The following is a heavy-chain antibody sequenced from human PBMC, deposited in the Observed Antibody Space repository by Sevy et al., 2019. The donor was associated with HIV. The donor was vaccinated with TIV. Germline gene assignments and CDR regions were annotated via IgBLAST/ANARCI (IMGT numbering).Heavy chain of an antibody. Sequence: ASVKVSCKASGYTFTSYDINWVRQATGQGLEWMGWMNPNSGNTGYAQKFQGRVTMTRNTSISTAYMELSSLRSEDTAVYYYAIYYYDSSGYYPQFDYWGQGTLVTVSS. V-gene: IGHV1-8*01. J-gene: IGHJ4*02. D-gene: IGHD3-22*01. CDR2: MNPNSGNT. CDR3: AIYYYDSSGYYPQFDY. CDR1: GYTFTSYD.